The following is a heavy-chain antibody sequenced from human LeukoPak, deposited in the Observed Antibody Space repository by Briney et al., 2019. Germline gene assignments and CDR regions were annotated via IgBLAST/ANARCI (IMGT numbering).Heavy chain of an antibody. CDR2: IKQDGSEK. Sequence: SWVRQAPGKGLEWVANIKQDGSEKYYVDSVKGRFTISRDNAKNSLYLQMNSLRAEDTAVYYCASSGYWGQGTLVTVSS. V-gene: IGHV3-7*01. CDR3: ASSGY. J-gene: IGHJ4*02.